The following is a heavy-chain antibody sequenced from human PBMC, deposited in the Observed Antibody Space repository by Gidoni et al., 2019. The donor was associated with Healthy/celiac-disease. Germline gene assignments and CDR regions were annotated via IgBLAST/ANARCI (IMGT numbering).Heavy chain of an antibody. D-gene: IGHD1-26*01. J-gene: IGHJ4*02. CDR1: GFPFRSYA. CDR3: AREGGVGATFDY. CDR2: ISYDGSNK. V-gene: IGHV3-30-3*01. Sequence: QGQLVESGGGVVQPGRSLRPACAASGFPFRSYAMHWVRQAPGKGLEWVAVISYDGSNKYYADSVKGRFTISRDNSKNTLYLQMNSLRAEDTAVYYCAREGGVGATFDYWGQGTLVTVSS.